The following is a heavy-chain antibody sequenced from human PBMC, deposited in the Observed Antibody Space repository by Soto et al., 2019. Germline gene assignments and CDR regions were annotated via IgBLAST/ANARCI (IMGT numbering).Heavy chain of an antibody. J-gene: IGHJ4*02. CDR2: INSDGSTT. CDR3: ANFYSGSYSTY. Sequence: GGSLTLSCTASASTLSYYWMHWVRQAPGKGLVWVSRINSDGSTTNYADSVNGRITISRDNAKNTLYLEMNSLRAEDTAVYYCANFYSGSYSTYWGLGTLVTVSS. D-gene: IGHD1-26*01. CDR1: ASTLSYYW. V-gene: IGHV3-74*01.